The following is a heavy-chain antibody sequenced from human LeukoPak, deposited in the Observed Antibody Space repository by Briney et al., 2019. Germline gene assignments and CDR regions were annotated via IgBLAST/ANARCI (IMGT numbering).Heavy chain of an antibody. Sequence: SVKVSCKASGGTFSSYAISWVRQAPGQGLEWMGGIIPIFGTANYAQKFQGRVTITADESTSTAYMELSRLRSEDTAVYYCARGPTRDYYDSSGPFDYWGQGTLVTVSS. J-gene: IGHJ4*02. D-gene: IGHD3-22*01. CDR2: IIPIFGTA. V-gene: IGHV1-69*01. CDR1: GGTFSSYA. CDR3: ARGPTRDYYDSSGPFDY.